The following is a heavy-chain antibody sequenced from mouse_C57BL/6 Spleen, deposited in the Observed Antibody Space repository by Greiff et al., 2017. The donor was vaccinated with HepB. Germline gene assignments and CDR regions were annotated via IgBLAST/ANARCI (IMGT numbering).Heavy chain of an antibody. CDR2: IYPGDGDT. CDR1: GYAFSSSW. V-gene: IGHV1-82*01. Sequence: VKLMESGPELVKPGASVKISCKASGYAFSSSWMNWVKQRPGKGLEWIGRIYPGDGDTNYNGKFKGKATLTADKSSSTAYMQLSSLTSEDSAVYFCARSGLAMDYWGQGTSVTVSS. CDR3: ARSGLAMDY. D-gene: IGHD3-1*01. J-gene: IGHJ4*01.